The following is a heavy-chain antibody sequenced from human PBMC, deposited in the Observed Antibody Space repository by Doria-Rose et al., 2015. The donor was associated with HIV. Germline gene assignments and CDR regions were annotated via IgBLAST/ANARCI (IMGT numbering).Heavy chain of an antibody. J-gene: IGHJ4*02. D-gene: IGHD6-13*01. CDR2: IFSDDAR. CDR3: ARIKSSRWYHKYYFDF. CDR1: GVSLSSPGMG. Sequence: ESGPVLVKPAETLTLTCTVSGVSLSSPGMGVSWIRQPPGKALEWLANIFSDDARSYKTSLKSRLTISRCTSKSQVVLTMTDMDPVDTATYYCARIKSSRWYHKYYFDFWGQGTLVIVSA. V-gene: IGHV2-26*01.